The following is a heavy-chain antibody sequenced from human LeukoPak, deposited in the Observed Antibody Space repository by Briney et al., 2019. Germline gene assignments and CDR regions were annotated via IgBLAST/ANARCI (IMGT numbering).Heavy chain of an antibody. D-gene: IGHD3-10*01. CDR3: ARGRPEFFGSGTYLND. V-gene: IGHV3-48*03. J-gene: IGHJ4*02. CDR2: ISSSGSTI. Sequence: PGGSLRLSCAASGFRVSTYEMNGVRQAPGKGLECVSYISSSGSTISCADSVEDRFTISRDNAKNSLYLEMNSLRVEETAVYYCARGRPEFFGSGTYLNDWGQGTLVTVSS. CDR1: GFRVSTYE.